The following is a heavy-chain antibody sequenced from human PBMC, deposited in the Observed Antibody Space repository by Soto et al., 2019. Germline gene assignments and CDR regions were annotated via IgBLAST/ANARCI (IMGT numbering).Heavy chain of an antibody. D-gene: IGHD2-2*01. J-gene: IGHJ5*02. CDR3: ARWGDIVLVPAENWFDP. Sequence: PGGSLKLSCAASGFTFSSYGMHWVRQAPGKGLEWVAVIWYDGSNKYYADSVKGRFTISRDNSKNTLYLQMNSLRAEDTAVYYCARWGDIVLVPAENWFDPWGQGTLVTVSS. CDR2: IWYDGSNK. CDR1: GFTFSSYG. V-gene: IGHV3-33*01.